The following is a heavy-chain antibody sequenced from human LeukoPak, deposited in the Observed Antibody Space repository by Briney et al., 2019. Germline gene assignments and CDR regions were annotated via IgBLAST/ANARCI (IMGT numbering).Heavy chain of an antibody. Sequence: GGSLRLSCAASGVIFSNYWMHWVRHTPGKGLVWVSRINRDGSSTSYADSVKGRFTISRDNAKNTLYLQMNSLRAEDTAVYYCTRGGGYSYGSFDYWGQGTLVTVSS. J-gene: IGHJ4*02. V-gene: IGHV3-74*01. CDR2: INRDGSST. CDR1: GVIFSNYW. CDR3: TRGGGYSYGSFDY. D-gene: IGHD5-18*01.